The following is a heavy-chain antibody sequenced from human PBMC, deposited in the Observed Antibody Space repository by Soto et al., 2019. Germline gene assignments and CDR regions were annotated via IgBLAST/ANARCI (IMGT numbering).Heavy chain of an antibody. CDR2: ISGSGGST. CDR3: ANHYGSSGYYGYYYGMDV. D-gene: IGHD3-22*01. V-gene: IGHV3-23*01. Sequence: PGGSLRLSCAASGFTFSSYAMSWVRQAPGKGLEWVSAISGSGGSTYYAHSVKGLFTISRYNSKNTMSLQMNSLRAEDTAVYYCANHYGSSGYYGYYYGMDVWGQGTTVTVSS. J-gene: IGHJ6*02. CDR1: GFTFSSYA.